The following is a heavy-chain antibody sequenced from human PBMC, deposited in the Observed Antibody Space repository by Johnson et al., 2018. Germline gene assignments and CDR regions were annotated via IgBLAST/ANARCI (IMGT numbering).Heavy chain of an antibody. CDR1: GFTFSSYA. D-gene: IGHD3-10*01. CDR3: ARGHYYGSGSYAFDI. V-gene: IGHV3-30-3*01. J-gene: IGHJ3*02. Sequence: QVQLVQSGGGVVQPRRSLRLSCAASGFTFSSYAMPWVRQAPGTGLEWVAVISYDGSNKYYADSVKGRFTISRDYSKNTLYLQMNSLRAEDTAVYYCARGHYYGSGSYAFDIWGQGTMVTVSS. CDR2: ISYDGSNK.